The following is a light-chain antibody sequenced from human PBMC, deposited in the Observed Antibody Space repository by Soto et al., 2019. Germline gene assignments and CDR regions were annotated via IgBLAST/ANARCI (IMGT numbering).Light chain of an antibody. Sequence: IVMTQSPATLSLSPGERATLSCRASQSVSSSYLAWYQRKPGQAPRLLIYGASSRATGIPDRFSGSGSGTDFTLTISRLEPEDFAVYYCQQYGSSPWTFGQGTKVDIK. J-gene: IGKJ1*01. CDR3: QQYGSSPWT. CDR1: QSVSSSY. CDR2: GAS. V-gene: IGKV3-20*01.